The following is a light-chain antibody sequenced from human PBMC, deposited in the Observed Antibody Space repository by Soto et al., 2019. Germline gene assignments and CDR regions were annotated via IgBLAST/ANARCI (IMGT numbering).Light chain of an antibody. J-gene: IGLJ1*01. Sequence: QAVVAQPAFVSGSPGQSITISCSGSSIDVGDNNYVSWYQHHPGKVPKLIIYEVSNRPSGVSNRFSGSSSDNTASLTISGLLPDDEADYYCSSYTTSSTPSYVFGTGTKLTVL. CDR1: SIDVGDNNY. CDR2: EVS. CDR3: SSYTTSSTPSYV. V-gene: IGLV2-14*01.